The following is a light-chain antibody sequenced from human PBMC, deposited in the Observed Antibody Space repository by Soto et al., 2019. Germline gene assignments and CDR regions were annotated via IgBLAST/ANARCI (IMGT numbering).Light chain of an antibody. CDR3: QQYNTYPWT. J-gene: IGKJ1*01. CDR2: TAS. V-gene: IGKV1-5*03. Sequence: DIQMTQSPSTVSGSVGDRVIISCRASQSIGSWLAWYQQQPGKVPKLLIYTASTLQSGVPSRFSGSGSGAEFTLTISSLQPEDFATYYCQQYNTYPWTFGQGTKVDIK. CDR1: QSIGSW.